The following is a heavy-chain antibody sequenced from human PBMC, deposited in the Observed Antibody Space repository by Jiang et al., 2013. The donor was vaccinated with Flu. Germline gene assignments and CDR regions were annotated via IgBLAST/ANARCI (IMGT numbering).Heavy chain of an antibody. J-gene: IGHJ4*02. CDR1: GFTVSSNY. CDR2: IYSGGNT. D-gene: IGHD1-20*01. Sequence: QLLESGGGLVQPGGSLRLSCAASGFTVSSNYMNWVRQAPGKGLQWVSLIYSGGNTDYADSVKGRFTTSRDSSKNTLYLQMNSLRAEDTAVYYCASGTGLTAQFDYWGQGTLVAVSS. V-gene: IGHV3-66*01. CDR3: ASGTGLTAQFDY.